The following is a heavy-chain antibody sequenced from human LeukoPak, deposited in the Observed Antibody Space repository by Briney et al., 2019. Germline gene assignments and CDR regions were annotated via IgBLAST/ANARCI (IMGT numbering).Heavy chain of an antibody. CDR1: GYTFTSYY. CDR3: ARDSPPYSSGWYYFDY. D-gene: IGHD6-19*01. V-gene: IGHV1-46*01. CDR2: INPSGGST. Sequence: ASVKVSCKASGYTFTSYYMHWVRQAPGQGLEWMGIINPSGGSTSYAQKFQGRVTMTRDTSTSTVYMELSSLRSEDTAVYYCARDSPPYSSGWYYFDYWGQGTLVIVSS. J-gene: IGHJ4*02.